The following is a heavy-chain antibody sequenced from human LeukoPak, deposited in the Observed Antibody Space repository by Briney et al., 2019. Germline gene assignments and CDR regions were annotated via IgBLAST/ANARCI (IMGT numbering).Heavy chain of an antibody. Sequence: PSETLSLTCTVSGGSISSSSYYWGWIRQPPGRGLEWIGSIYYSGSTYYNPSLKSRVTISVDTSKNQFSLKLSSVTAADTAVYYCARQDSSGWYLSWFDPWGQGILVTVSS. CDR2: IYYSGST. D-gene: IGHD6-19*01. J-gene: IGHJ5*02. V-gene: IGHV4-39*01. CDR3: ARQDSSGWYLSWFDP. CDR1: GGSISSSSYY.